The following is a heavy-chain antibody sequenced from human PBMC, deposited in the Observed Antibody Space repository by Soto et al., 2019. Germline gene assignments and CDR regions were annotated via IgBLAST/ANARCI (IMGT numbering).Heavy chain of an antibody. CDR3: ATTGTPALRYYYYGMDV. J-gene: IGHJ6*02. V-gene: IGHV3-21*01. CDR1: GFTFSSYS. CDR2: ISSSSSYI. D-gene: IGHD1-1*01. Sequence: TGGSLRLSCAASGFTFSSYSMNWVRQAPGKGLEWVSSISSSSSYIYYADSVKGRFTISRDNAKNSLYLQMNSLRAEDTAVYYCATTGTPALRYYYYGMDVWGQGTTVTVSS.